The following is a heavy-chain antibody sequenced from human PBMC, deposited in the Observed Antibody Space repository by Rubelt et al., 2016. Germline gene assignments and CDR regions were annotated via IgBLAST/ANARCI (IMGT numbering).Heavy chain of an antibody. V-gene: IGHV1-3*01. CDR3: ARDGPYYDGSGSSYYAYGMDV. D-gene: IGHD3-22*01. Sequence: QVQLVQSGAEVKKPGASVKVSCKASGYTFTSYAMHWVRQAPGQRLEWMGWINAGNGNTKYSQKFQGRATMARDTSGGTAEMELSSLRSEDTAVYYCARDGPYYDGSGSSYYAYGMDVWGQGTTVTVSS. J-gene: IGHJ6*02. CDR1: GYTFTSYA. CDR2: INAGNGNT.